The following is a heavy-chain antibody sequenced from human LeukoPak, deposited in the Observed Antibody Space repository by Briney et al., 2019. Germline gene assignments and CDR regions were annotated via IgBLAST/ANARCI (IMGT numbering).Heavy chain of an antibody. J-gene: IGHJ4*02. Sequence: GGSLRCSCAASGFTFSSYGMHWVRQAPGKGLEWVASIKQDGNEKDYVDSVKGRFTMSRHNAKNSLFLQMNTLRAEDTPVYYCARDREGYCSGGSCTNFDSWGQGTLVTVSS. V-gene: IGHV3-7*01. D-gene: IGHD2-15*01. CDR1: GFTFSSYG. CDR3: ARDREGYCSGGSCTNFDS. CDR2: IKQDGNEK.